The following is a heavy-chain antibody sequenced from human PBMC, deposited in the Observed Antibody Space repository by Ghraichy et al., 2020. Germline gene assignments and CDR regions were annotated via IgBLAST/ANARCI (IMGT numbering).Heavy chain of an antibody. CDR1: GGSISSYY. Sequence: SETLSLTCTVSGGSISSYYWSWIRQPPGKGLEWIGYIYTSGSTNYNPSLKSRVTISVDTSKNQFSLKLSSVTAADTAVYYCARHDLAATDAFDIWGQGTMVTVSS. CDR2: IYTSGST. J-gene: IGHJ3*02. V-gene: IGHV4-4*09. CDR3: ARHDLAATDAFDI. D-gene: IGHD6-13*01.